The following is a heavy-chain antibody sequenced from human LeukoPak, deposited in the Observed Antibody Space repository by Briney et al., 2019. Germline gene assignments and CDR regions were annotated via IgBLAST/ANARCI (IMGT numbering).Heavy chain of an antibody. CDR1: GYTFTSYG. CDR3: ARDHPAYCGGDCLYYFDY. D-gene: IGHD2-21*02. CDR2: ISAYNGNT. J-gene: IGHJ4*02. Sequence: GALVKVSCKASGYTFTSYGISWVRQAPGQGLEWMGWISAYNGNTNYAQKLQGRVTMTTDTSTSTAYMELRSLRSDDTAVYYCARDHPAYCGGDCLYYFDYWGQGTLVTVSS. V-gene: IGHV1-18*01.